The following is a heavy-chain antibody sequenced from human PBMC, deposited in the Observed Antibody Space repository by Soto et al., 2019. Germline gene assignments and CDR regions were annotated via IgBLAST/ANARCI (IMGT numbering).Heavy chain of an antibody. Sequence: SVKVSCKASGGTFSSYAISWVRQAPGQGLEWMGGIIPIFGTANYAQKFQGRVTITADESTSTAYMELSSLRSEDTAVYYCARDRNYDYVWGSYRSGWFDPWGQGTLVTVSS. CDR1: GGTFSSYA. CDR2: IIPIFGTA. CDR3: ARDRNYDYVWGSYRSGWFDP. J-gene: IGHJ5*02. V-gene: IGHV1-69*13. D-gene: IGHD3-16*02.